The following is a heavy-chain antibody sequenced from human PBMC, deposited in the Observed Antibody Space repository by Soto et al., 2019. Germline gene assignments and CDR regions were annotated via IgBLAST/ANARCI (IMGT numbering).Heavy chain of an antibody. Sequence: RGSLRLSCVASGFTFSTHAMSWVRQAPGKGLEWVSTFSGSGGNIYYAESVKGRPTISRDDSKNTLYLQMNSLRVEDTAVYYCAKDPPWTVGPLAMDVWGQGTTVTVSS. D-gene: IGHD2-2*01. V-gene: IGHV3-23*01. J-gene: IGHJ6*02. CDR3: AKDPPWTVGPLAMDV. CDR2: FSGSGGNI. CDR1: GFTFSTHA.